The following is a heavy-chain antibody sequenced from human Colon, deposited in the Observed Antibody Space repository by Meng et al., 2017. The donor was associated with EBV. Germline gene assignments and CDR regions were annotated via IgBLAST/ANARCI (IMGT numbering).Heavy chain of an antibody. CDR3: ARFHHLKTRDYFNY. CDR1: DGALISGNYY. J-gene: IGHJ4*02. D-gene: IGHD2/OR15-2a*01. CDR2: NHNSGSD. V-gene: IGHV4-30-4*01. Sequence: GRGRVVHPPTPLLPCTVSDGALISGNYYCRCLRQPPGKVLECIENNHNSGSDYYPPFIKRLVSIAVATYKKHFLLILNSITADATAVYYCARFHHLKTRDYFNYWGQGTLVTVSS.